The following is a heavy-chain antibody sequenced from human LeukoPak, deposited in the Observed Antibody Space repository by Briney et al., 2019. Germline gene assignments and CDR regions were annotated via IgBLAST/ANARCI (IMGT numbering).Heavy chain of an antibody. J-gene: IGHJ3*02. CDR3: ARGIGWSSSWSDAFDI. CDR1: GGSISSGGYY. CDR2: IYYSGST. Sequence: PSETLSLTCTVSGGSISSGGYYWSWIRQHPGKGLEWIGYIYYSGSTHYNPSLKGRVTISVDTSKNQFSLKLSSVTAADTAVYYCARGIGWSSSWSDAFDIWGQGTMVTVSS. V-gene: IGHV4-31*03. D-gene: IGHD6-13*01.